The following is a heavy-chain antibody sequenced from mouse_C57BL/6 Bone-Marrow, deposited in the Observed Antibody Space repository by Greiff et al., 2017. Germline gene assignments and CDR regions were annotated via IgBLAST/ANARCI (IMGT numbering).Heavy chain of an antibody. CDR1: GYTFTSYW. D-gene: IGHD1-1*01. CDR3: ARGGTTVVRYFDV. Sequence: VQLQQSGAELAKPGASVTLSCKASGYTFTSYWMHWVKQRPGQGLEWIGYINPSSGYTKYNQKFKHQATLTADKSSSTAYMQLSSLTYEDSAVYYCARGGTTVVRYFDVWGTGTTGTVAS. J-gene: IGHJ1*03. CDR2: INPSSGYT. V-gene: IGHV1-7*01.